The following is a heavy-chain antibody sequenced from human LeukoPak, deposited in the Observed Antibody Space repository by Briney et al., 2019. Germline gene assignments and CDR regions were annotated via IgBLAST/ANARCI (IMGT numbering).Heavy chain of an antibody. V-gene: IGHV3-15*01. Sequence: KTGGSLRLSCAASGFTFSNAWMSWVRQAPGKGLEWVGRIKSKTDGGSTDYAAPVKGRFTISRDDSKNTLYLQMNSLKTEDTAVYYCTTYYGSARFDYWGQGTLVTVSS. CDR2: IKSKTDGGST. CDR1: GFTFSNAW. J-gene: IGHJ4*02. CDR3: TTYYGSARFDY. D-gene: IGHD3-10*01.